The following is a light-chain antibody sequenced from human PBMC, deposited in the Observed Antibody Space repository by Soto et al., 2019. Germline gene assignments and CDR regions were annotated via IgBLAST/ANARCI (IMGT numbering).Light chain of an antibody. J-gene: IGKJ2*01. Sequence: EIVMTQSPATLSVSPGERATLSCRASQSVSSNLAWYLQKPGQAPRLLIYGASTRAAGIPARFTGSGSGTEFTLTISRLQSEDFAVYYCQQYNNWPPYTFGQGTKLEIQ. CDR1: QSVSSN. CDR2: GAS. V-gene: IGKV3-15*01. CDR3: QQYNNWPPYT.